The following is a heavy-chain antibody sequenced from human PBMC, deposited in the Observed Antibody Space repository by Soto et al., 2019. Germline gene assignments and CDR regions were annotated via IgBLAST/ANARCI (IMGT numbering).Heavy chain of an antibody. Sequence: SETLSLTCTVSGDSFSDDYYWTWSRHHPGKGLGWIGYIYHSGYTYYSPSLESRLTLSVDTSKNQFSLKLSSVTAADTAVYYCATESLYYYDSSGYAHFDYWGQGTRVTVSS. CDR2: IYHSGYT. CDR1: GDSFSDDYY. D-gene: IGHD3-22*01. CDR3: ATESLYYYDSSGYAHFDY. J-gene: IGHJ4*02. V-gene: IGHV4-31*03.